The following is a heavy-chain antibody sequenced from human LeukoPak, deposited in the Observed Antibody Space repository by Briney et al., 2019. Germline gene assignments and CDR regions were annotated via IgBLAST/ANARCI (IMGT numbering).Heavy chain of an antibody. CDR2: ISGGGGGT. Sequence: GGSLRLSCAASGFTFSSYAMTWVRQAPGKGLEWVSAISGGGGGTFYADSVRGRFTISRDNSKNTLYLQMNSLSAEDTAVYYCAKDLGGKPYYYYGMDVWGQGTTVTVSS. J-gene: IGHJ6*02. V-gene: IGHV3-23*01. CDR3: AKDLGGKPYYYYGMDV. CDR1: GFTFSSYA.